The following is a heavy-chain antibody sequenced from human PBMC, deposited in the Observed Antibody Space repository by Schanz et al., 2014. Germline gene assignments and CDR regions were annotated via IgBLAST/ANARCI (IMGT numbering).Heavy chain of an antibody. V-gene: IGHV3-48*01. CDR3: AKDAPYPFDL. J-gene: IGHJ2*01. Sequence: EVQLVESGGGLIQPGGSLRLSCAASGFGFSSHSFNWVRQAPGKGLEWISYITYNGGTIYYADSVKGRFTISRDNSKNTLYLQMNSLRAEDTAVYFCAKDAPYPFDLWGRGTLITVSS. CDR2: ITYNGGTI. CDR1: GFGFSSHS.